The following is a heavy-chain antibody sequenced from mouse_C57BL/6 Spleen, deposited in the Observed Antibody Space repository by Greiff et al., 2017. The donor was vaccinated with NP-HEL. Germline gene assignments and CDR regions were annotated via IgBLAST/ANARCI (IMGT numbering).Heavy chain of an antibody. CDR2: ISSGGDYI. V-gene: IGHV5-9-1*02. CDR1: GFTFSSYA. Sequence: EVKVVESGEGLVKPGGSLKLSCAASGFTFSSYAMSWVRQTPEKRLEWVAYISSGGDYIYYADTVKGRFTISRDNARNTLYLQMSSLKSEDTAMYYCTRWRRYYYGSSYIDYWGQGTTLTVSS. J-gene: IGHJ2*01. D-gene: IGHD1-1*01. CDR3: TRWRRYYYGSSYIDY.